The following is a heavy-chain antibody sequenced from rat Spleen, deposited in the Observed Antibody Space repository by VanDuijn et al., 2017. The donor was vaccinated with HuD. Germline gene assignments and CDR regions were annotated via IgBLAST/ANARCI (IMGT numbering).Heavy chain of an antibody. J-gene: IGHJ2*01. Sequence: QVQLKESGPGLVQPSQTLSLTCTVSGFSLISNGVSWVRQPPGKGLEWIAAISSGGSTYFNSVLKSRLSISRDTSKSQVFLKMNSLQTEDTAIYFCTRDPITTSDYFDYWGQGVMVTVSS. CDR2: ISSGGST. CDR3: TRDPITTSDYFDY. V-gene: IGHV2S12*01. D-gene: IGHD1-1*01. CDR1: GFSLISNG.